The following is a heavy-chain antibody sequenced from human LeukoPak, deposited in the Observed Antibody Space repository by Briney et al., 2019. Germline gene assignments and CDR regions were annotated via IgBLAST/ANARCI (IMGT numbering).Heavy chain of an antibody. CDR3: ASPLGGFDN. D-gene: IGHD3-16*01. V-gene: IGHV4-4*07. CDR1: GASISSYY. Sequence: PSETLSLTCSVSGASISSYYWTWIRQPAGKGLEWIGRFSTTWSASYNPSLKSRVTMSVDTSKNQFSLRLSSVTAADTAVYYCASPLGGFDNWGQGTLVTVSS. J-gene: IGHJ4*02. CDR2: FSTTWSA.